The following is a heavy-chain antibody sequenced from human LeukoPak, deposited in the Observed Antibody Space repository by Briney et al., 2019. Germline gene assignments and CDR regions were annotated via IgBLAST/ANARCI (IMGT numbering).Heavy chain of an antibody. CDR1: GYSFTSYW. CDR3: ARPYGAGPYNLAY. V-gene: IGHV5-51*01. Sequence: GESLKISCKGSGYSFTSYWIGWVRQIPGKGLEWMGIIYPGDSDTRYSPSFQGQVTISADRSISTAYLQWSSLKASDTAMYFCARPYGAGPYNLAYWGQGTLVTVSS. J-gene: IGHJ4*02. D-gene: IGHD4-17*01. CDR2: IYPGDSDT.